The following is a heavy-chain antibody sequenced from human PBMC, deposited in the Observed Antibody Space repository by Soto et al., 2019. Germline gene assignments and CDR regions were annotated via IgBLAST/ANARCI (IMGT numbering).Heavy chain of an antibody. D-gene: IGHD5-12*01. V-gene: IGHV3-30-3*01. CDR3: ARDFTYSGYEYYYYYGMDV. CDR2: ISYDGSNK. CDR1: GFTFSSYA. J-gene: IGHJ6*02. Sequence: GGSLRLSCAASGFTFSSYAMHWVRQAPGKGLEWVAVISYDGSNKYYADSVKGRFTISRDNSKNTLYLQMNSLRAEDTAVYYCARDFTYSGYEYYYYYGMDVWGQGTTVTVSS.